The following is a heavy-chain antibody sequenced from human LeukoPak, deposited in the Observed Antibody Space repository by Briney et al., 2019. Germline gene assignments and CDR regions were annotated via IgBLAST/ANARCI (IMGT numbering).Heavy chain of an antibody. V-gene: IGHV4-34*01. Sequence: PSETLSLTCAVYGGSFSDYYWSWIRQPPGMGLEWIGEINHSGSTNYNPSLKSRVTISVDTSKNQFSLKLSSVTAADTAVYYCARGVAGTRGGDFDYWGQGTLATVSS. J-gene: IGHJ4*02. CDR1: GGSFSDYY. D-gene: IGHD6-19*01. CDR2: INHSGST. CDR3: ARGVAGTRGGDFDY.